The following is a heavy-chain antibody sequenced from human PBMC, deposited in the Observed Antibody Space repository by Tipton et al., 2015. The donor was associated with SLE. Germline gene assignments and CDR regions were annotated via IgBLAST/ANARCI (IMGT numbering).Heavy chain of an antibody. J-gene: IGHJ4*02. V-gene: IGHV4-59*12. CDR2: IYYSGST. D-gene: IGHD6-13*01. CDR1: GGSISSYY. Sequence: TLSLTCTVSGGSISSYYWSWIRQPPGKGLEWIGYIYYSGSTNYNPSRKSRVTISVDTSKNQFSLKPSSVTAADTAVYYCARDSAAAGIPLDYWGQGTLVTVSS. CDR3: ARDSAAAGIPLDY.